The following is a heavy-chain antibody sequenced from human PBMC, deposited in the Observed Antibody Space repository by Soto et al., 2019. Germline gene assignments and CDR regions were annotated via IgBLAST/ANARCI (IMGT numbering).Heavy chain of an antibody. CDR3: TKTWREASGSALSVTIEF. J-gene: IGHJ4*02. D-gene: IGHD5-12*01. Sequence: EVQLLESGGDLVQPGGSLRLSCAASGFTFSDYTMTWVRQAPGKGLEWVSTISDTTFYAYSVKGRFTISRDNSRNLVYLRMISLTAEHTATYHCTKTWREASGSALSVTIEFWVQGTLV. V-gene: IGHV3-23*01. CDR2: ISDTT. CDR1: GFTFSDYT.